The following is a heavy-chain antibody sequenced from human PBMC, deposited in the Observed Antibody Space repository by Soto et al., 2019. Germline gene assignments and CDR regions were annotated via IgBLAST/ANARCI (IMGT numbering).Heavy chain of an antibody. CDR2: ISYDGSNK. CDR1: GFTFSSYA. V-gene: IGHV3-30-3*01. Sequence: GGSLRLSCAASGFTFSSYAMHWVRQAPGKGLEWVAVISYDGSNKYYADSVKGRFTISRDNSKNTLYLQMNSLRAEDTAVYYCARAVGGTSSYYYSGLDVWGQGTTVTVCS. CDR3: ARAVGGTSSYYYSGLDV. J-gene: IGHJ6*01. D-gene: IGHD1-26*01.